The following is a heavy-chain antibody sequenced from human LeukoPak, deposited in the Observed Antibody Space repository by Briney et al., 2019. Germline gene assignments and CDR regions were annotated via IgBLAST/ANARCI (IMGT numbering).Heavy chain of an antibody. V-gene: IGHV3-23*01. CDR1: GFTFSSYA. J-gene: IGHJ4*02. Sequence: GGSLRLSCAASGFTFSSYAMSWVRQAPGKGLEWVSAISGSGGSTYYADSVKGRFTISRDNSKNPLYLQMNSLKTEDTAVYYCARDDYGEYSLGYWGQGTLVTVSS. CDR2: ISGSGGST. CDR3: ARDDYGEYSLGY. D-gene: IGHD4-17*01.